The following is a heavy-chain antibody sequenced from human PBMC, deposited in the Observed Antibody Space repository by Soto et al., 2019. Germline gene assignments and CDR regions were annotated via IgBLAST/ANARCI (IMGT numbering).Heavy chain of an antibody. D-gene: IGHD3-3*01. V-gene: IGHV1-18*01. CDR3: ARSFPYYDVCGGTLGGGDY. Sequence: QVQLVQSGAEVKKPGASVKVSCKASGYTFTSYGISWVRQAPGQGLEWMGWISAYNGNTKYAQKLQGRVTMTTDTSTSTAYMELWSVCSDDTAVYYCARSFPYYDVCGGTLGGGDYWGQGTVVTVAS. CDR1: GYTFTSYG. CDR2: ISAYNGNT. J-gene: IGHJ4*02.